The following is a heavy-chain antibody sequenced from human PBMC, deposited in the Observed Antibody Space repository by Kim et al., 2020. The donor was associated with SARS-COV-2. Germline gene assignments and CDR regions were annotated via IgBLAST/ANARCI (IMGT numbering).Heavy chain of an antibody. Sequence: VKGRFTISRDKSKNTLYLQMNSRGAEDTAVYYCARDQGILTMVRGVTNIDYWGQGTLVTVSS. J-gene: IGHJ4*02. D-gene: IGHD3-10*01. V-gene: IGHV3-30*07. CDR3: ARDQGILTMVRGVTNIDY.